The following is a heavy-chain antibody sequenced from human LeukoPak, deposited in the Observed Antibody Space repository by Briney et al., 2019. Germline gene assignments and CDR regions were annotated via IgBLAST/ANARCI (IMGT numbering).Heavy chain of an antibody. CDR2: VYYSGSS. CDR1: GGSISSGGYS. V-gene: IGHV4-30-2*01. CDR3: ARGWANAFDI. D-gene: IGHD3-16*01. Sequence: PSQTLSLTCAVSGGSISSGGYSWSWIRQPPGKGLEWIGSVYYSGSSYYNPSLDSRLTISIDGSVNQFSLRLSSVTAADTAVYYCARGWANAFDIWGQGTMVTVSS. J-gene: IGHJ3*02.